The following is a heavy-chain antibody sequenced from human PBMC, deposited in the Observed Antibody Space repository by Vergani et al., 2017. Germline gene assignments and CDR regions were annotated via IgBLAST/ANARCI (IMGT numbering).Heavy chain of an antibody. D-gene: IGHD6-13*01. Sequence: EVQLVESGGGLVQPGESLRLSCAASGFTFSSYEMNWVRQAPGKGLEWVSYISSSGSTIYYADSVKGRFTISRDNAKNSLYLQMNSLRAEDTAVYYCARLSWSGNYFDYWGQGTLVTVSS. J-gene: IGHJ4*02. CDR1: GFTFSSYE. CDR2: ISSSGSTI. CDR3: ARLSWSGNYFDY. V-gene: IGHV3-48*03.